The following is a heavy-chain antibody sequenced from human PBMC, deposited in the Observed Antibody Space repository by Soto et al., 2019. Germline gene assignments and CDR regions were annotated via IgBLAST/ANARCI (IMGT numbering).Heavy chain of an antibody. J-gene: IGHJ4*02. Sequence: GSVKVSCKASGYTFTSYAMHWVRQAPGQRLEWMGWINAGNGNTKYSQKFQGRVTITRDTSTSTVYMELSSLRSEDTAVYYCARDSEQLWYFDYWGQGTLVTVSS. CDR1: GYTFTSYA. V-gene: IGHV1-3*01. D-gene: IGHD5-18*01. CDR3: ARDSEQLWYFDY. CDR2: INAGNGNT.